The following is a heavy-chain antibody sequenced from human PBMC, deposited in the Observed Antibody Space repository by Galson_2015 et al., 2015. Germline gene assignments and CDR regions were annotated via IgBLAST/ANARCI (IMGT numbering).Heavy chain of an antibody. Sequence: SVKVSCKASGYTFTSYGISWVRQAPGQGLEWMGWISAYNGNTNYAQKLQGRVTMTTDTSTSTAYMELRSLRSDDTAVYYCARNGIFGVVPYYFDYWGQGTLVTVSS. V-gene: IGHV1-18*04. CDR3: ARNGIFGVVPYYFDY. CDR1: GYTFTSYG. J-gene: IGHJ4*02. CDR2: ISAYNGNT. D-gene: IGHD3-3*01.